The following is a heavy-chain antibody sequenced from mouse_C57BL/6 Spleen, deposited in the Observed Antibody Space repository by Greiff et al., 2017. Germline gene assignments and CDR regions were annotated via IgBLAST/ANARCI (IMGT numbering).Heavy chain of an antibody. CDR1: GYTFTSYW. J-gene: IGHJ2*01. D-gene: IGHD2-10*02. CDR2: IDPSDSET. V-gene: IGHV1-52*01. Sequence: VQLQQPGAELVRPGSSVKLSCKASGYTFTSYWMHWVKQRPIQGLEWIGNIDPSDSETHYNQKFKDKATLTEDKSSSTAYMQLSSLTSEDSAVYYCLYGNYGTFDYWGQGTTLTVSA. CDR3: LYGNYGTFDY.